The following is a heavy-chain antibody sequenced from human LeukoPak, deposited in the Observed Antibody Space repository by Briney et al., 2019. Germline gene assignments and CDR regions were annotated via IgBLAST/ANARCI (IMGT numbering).Heavy chain of an antibody. Sequence: SSETLSLTCDVSGGSISSGLYSWNWIRQPPGKGLEWIGYIYHSGSTYYNPSLYSRITISVDRSKNQFSLKLSSVTAADTAVYYCARQRRAESGTAPTFDYWGQGTLVTVSS. CDR1: GGSISSGLYS. D-gene: IGHD3-3*01. V-gene: IGHV4-30-2*02. J-gene: IGHJ4*02. CDR3: ARQRRAESGTAPTFDY. CDR2: IYHSGST.